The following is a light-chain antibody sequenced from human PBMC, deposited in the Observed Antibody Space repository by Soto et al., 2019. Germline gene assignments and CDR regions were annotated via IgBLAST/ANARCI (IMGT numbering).Light chain of an antibody. Sequence: EIVLPQYPGTLSLSPGERATLSCRASQSVSSSYLAWYQQKPGQAPRLLIYGASSRATGIPDRFSGSGSGTDFTLTISRLEPEDFAVYYCQQYGSSPWTFGRGTKVDI. CDR3: QQYGSSPWT. CDR1: QSVSSSY. CDR2: GAS. J-gene: IGKJ1*01. V-gene: IGKV3-20*01.